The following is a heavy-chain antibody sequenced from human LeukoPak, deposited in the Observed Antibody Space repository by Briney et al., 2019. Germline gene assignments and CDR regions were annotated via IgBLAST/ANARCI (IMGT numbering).Heavy chain of an antibody. Sequence: GGSLRLSCAASGFTFSSYDMNWVRKATGKGLEWVSAIGVAANTFYSGSVKGRFTISRENAKNSLYLLMSSLRAEDTAVHYCARQNTPHGNFDYWGQGTLVTVSS. CDR3: ARQNTPHGNFDY. V-gene: IGHV3-13*01. CDR2: IGVAANT. CDR1: GFTFSSYD. D-gene: IGHD1-26*01. J-gene: IGHJ4*02.